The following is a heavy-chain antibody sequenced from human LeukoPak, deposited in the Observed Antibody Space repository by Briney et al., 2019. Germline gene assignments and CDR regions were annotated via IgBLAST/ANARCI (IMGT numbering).Heavy chain of an antibody. D-gene: IGHD1-20*01. CDR1: GGTFSSYA. V-gene: IGHV1-69*05. CDR3: ARRPLKNNYYFDY. J-gene: IGHJ4*02. CDR2: IIPIFGTA. Sequence: ASVKVSCKASGGTFSSYAISWVRQAPGQGLEWMGGIIPIFGTANYAQKFQGRVTITTDESTSTAYMELSSLRSEDTAVYYYARRPLKNNYYFDYWGQGTLVTVSS.